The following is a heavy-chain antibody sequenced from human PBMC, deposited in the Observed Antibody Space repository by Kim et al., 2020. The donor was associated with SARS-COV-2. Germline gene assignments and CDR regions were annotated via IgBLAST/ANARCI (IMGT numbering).Heavy chain of an antibody. D-gene: IGHD3-10*01. Sequence: SVKVSCKASGDTFSSHAFTWVRQAPGQGLEWVGGIIPMFGIIRYTQKFRDRVTITADESTTTAYMEIRSLRSDDTAVYYCVTGVFKAVFDIWGQGTLVT. CDR1: GDTFSSHA. CDR2: IIPMFGII. CDR3: VTGVFKAVFDI. V-gene: IGHV1-69*13. J-gene: IGHJ3*02.